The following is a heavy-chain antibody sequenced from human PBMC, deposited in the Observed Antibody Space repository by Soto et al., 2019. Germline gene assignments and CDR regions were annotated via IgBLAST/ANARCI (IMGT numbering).Heavy chain of an antibody. CDR1: GFTFSSYG. J-gene: IGHJ4*02. Sequence: QVQLVESGGGVVQPGRSLRLSCAASGFTFSSYGMHWVRQAPGKGLEWVAVIWYDGSNKYYADSVKGRFTISRDNSKNTLYLQMNSLRAEDTAVYYCARDLFMDTAMVTGFGMGYWGQGTLVTVSS. CDR3: ARDLFMDTAMVTGFGMGY. V-gene: IGHV3-33*01. D-gene: IGHD5-18*01. CDR2: IWYDGSNK.